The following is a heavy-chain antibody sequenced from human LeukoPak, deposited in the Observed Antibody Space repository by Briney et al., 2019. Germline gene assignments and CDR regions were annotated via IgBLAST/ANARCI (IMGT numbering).Heavy chain of an antibody. Sequence: GGSLRLSCIASGFTLSNYDMIWVRQTPGKGLEYVSSIGSGGYTFYVGSVKGRFSISRDISQNTVYLQMNSLRAEDTAMYFCAKKLPGASYYFDFWGPGTLVTVSS. CDR3: AKKLPGASYYFDF. J-gene: IGHJ4*02. CDR2: IGSGGYT. D-gene: IGHD7-27*01. V-gene: IGHV3-23*01. CDR1: GFTLSNYD.